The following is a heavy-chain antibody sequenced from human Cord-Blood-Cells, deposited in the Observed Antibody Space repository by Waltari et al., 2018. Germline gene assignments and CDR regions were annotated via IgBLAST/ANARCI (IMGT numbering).Heavy chain of an antibody. V-gene: IGHV4-30-4*01. CDR3: ARDEGYCTGGVCWYFDL. D-gene: IGHD2-8*02. CDR1: GGSLRIGDYS. J-gene: IGHJ2*01. Sequence: QVQLQESGPGLVKPSQTLSLTSTVSGGSLRIGDYSRSSIRRPPGKGLEWIGYIYYSGSTYYNPSLKSRVTISVDTSKNQFSLKLSSVTAADTAVYYCARDEGYCTGGVCWYFDLWGRGTLVTVSS. CDR2: IYYSGST.